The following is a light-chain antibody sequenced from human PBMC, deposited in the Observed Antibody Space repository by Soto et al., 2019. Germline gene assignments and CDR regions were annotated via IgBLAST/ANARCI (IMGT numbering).Light chain of an antibody. Sequence: QSVLTQPPSASGSPVQSVAISCTGTSSDVGGYNYVSWYQQHPGKAPKLMIYEVNKRPSGVPDRFSGSKSGNTASLTVSGLQAEDEADYYCSSYAGSSNVFGTGTKVPS. CDR2: EVN. CDR3: SSYAGSSNV. J-gene: IGLJ1*01. CDR1: SSDVGGYNY. V-gene: IGLV2-8*01.